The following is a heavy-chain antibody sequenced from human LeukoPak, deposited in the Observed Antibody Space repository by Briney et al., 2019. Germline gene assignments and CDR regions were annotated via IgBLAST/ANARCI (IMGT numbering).Heavy chain of an antibody. CDR1: GFTFSNYW. CDR2: ISSSSSYI. Sequence: RGVSLRLSCAASGFTFSNYWMTRVRQAPGKGLEWVSSISSSSSYIYYADSVKGRFTISRDNSKNTLYLQMNSLRAEDTAVYYCARRSGIAVAGAFDYWGLGTLVTVSS. CDR3: ARRSGIAVAGAFDY. J-gene: IGHJ4*02. D-gene: IGHD6-19*01. V-gene: IGHV3-21*04.